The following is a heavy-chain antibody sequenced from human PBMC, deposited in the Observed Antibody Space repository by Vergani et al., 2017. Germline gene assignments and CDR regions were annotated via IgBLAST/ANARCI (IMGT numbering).Heavy chain of an antibody. V-gene: IGHV1-69*13. CDR2: IIPIFGTA. Sequence: QVQLVQSGAEVKKPGSSVKVSCKASGGTFSSYAISWVRQAPGQGLKWMGRIIPIFGTANYAQKFQGRVTITADESTSTAYMELSSLRSEDTAVYYCARVSSSGWYDWEADWFDPWGQGTLVTVSS. CDR3: ARVSSSGWYDWEADWFDP. CDR1: GGTFSSYA. J-gene: IGHJ5*02. D-gene: IGHD6-19*01.